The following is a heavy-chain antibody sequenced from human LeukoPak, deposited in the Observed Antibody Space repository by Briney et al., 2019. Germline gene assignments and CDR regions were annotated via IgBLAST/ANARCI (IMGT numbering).Heavy chain of an antibody. CDR3: ASSPSGYWWNFDC. J-gene: IGHJ4*02. D-gene: IGHD3-22*01. Sequence: SETLSLTCTVSGGSISSNNYYWGWIRQPPGKGLEWIGSIYYSGSTYNNPSLKCRVTISVDTTKNQFSLKLTSVTAADTAVYYCASSPSGYWWNFDCWGQGTLVTVSS. CDR2: IYYSGST. CDR1: GGSISSNNYY. V-gene: IGHV4-39*01.